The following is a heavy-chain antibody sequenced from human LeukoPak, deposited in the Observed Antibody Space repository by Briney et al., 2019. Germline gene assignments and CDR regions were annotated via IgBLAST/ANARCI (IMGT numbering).Heavy chain of an antibody. V-gene: IGHV4-4*07. CDR2: IYTSGST. Sequence: SETLSLTCTVSGGSISSYYWSWIRQPAGKGLEWIGRIYTSGSTNYNPSLKSRVTMSVDTSKNQFSLKLSSVTAADTALYYCARHGSSWYEKDYFDYWDQGTLVTVSS. D-gene: IGHD6-13*01. CDR1: GGSISSYY. J-gene: IGHJ4*02. CDR3: ARHGSSWYEKDYFDY.